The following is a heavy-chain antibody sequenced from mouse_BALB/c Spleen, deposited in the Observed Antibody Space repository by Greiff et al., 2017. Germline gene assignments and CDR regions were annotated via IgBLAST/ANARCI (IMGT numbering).Heavy chain of an antibody. CDR2: IYPGDGDT. D-gene: IGHD2-3*01. Sequence: QVQLQQSGAELARPGASVKLSCKASGYTFTSYWMQWVKQRPGQGLEWIGAIYPGDGDTRYTQKFKGKATLTADKSSSTAYMQLSSLASEDSAVYYCARTFYDVYSAWFAYWGQGTTLTVSS. CDR1: GYTFTSYW. CDR3: ARTFYDVYSAWFAY. J-gene: IGHJ2*01. V-gene: IGHV1-87*01.